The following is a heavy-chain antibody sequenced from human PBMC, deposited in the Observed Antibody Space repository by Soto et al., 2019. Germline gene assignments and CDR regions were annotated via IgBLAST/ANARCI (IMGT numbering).Heavy chain of an antibody. CDR1: GGTFSTYA. CDR2: IIPIFNSA. J-gene: IGHJ6*02. CDR3: CATIYIDSYYYGMDV. D-gene: IGHD3-3*01. Sequence: QVQLVQAGVEVKKPGSSVKVSCKASGGTFSTYAINWVRQAPGQGLEWMGGIIPIFNSANYAQKFQGRVTIIADRSTSRAYMELSSRSSEDRAVYYCCATIYIDSYYYGMDVWGQGTRVTVSS. V-gene: IGHV1-69*06.